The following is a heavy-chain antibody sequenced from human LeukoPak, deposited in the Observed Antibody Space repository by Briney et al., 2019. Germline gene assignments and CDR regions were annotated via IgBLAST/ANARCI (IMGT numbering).Heavy chain of an antibody. D-gene: IGHD6-13*01. J-gene: IGHJ4*02. CDR3: ARRGAAAGPFFDY. CDR2: INHSGST. V-gene: IGHV4-34*01. CDR1: GGSFSGYY. Sequence: SETLSLTCADYGGSFSGYYWSWIRQPPGKGLEWIGEINHSGSTNYNPSLKSRVTISVDTSKNQFSLKLSSVTAADTDVYYCARRGAAAGPFFDYWGQGTLVTVSS.